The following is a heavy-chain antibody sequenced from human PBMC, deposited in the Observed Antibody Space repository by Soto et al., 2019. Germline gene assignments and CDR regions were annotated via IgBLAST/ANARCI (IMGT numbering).Heavy chain of an antibody. CDR1: GFSLSTRGVG. CDR2: IYWDDDK. J-gene: IGHJ4*02. D-gene: IGHD1-26*01. CDR3: AHRAVHSGSDWAGGYFDY. V-gene: IGHV2-5*02. Sequence: QITLKESGPTRVKPTQTLTLTCTFSGFSLSTRGVGVGWIRQPPGKALEWLALIYWDDDKRYSPSLKSRLTITKDTSENQVVLTMTHMDPVNTATYYCAHRAVHSGSDWAGGYFDYWGQGTLFTISS.